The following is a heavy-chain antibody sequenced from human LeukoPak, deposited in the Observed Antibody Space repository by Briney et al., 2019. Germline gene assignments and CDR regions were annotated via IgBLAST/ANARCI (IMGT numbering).Heavy chain of an antibody. V-gene: IGHV1-69*05. J-gene: IGHJ1*01. D-gene: IGHD3-22*01. CDR3: ARAPHYYDSSSPFQH. CDR1: GGTFSSYA. CDR2: IIPIFGTA. Sequence: SVKVSCKASGGTFSSYAISWVRQAPGQGLEWMGGIIPIFGTANHAQKFQGRVTITTDESTSTAYMELSSLRSEDTAVYYCARAPHYYDSSSPFQHWGQGTLVTVSS.